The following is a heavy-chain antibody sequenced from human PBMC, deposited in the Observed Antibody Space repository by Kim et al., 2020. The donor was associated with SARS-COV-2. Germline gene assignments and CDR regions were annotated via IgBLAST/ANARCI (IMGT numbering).Heavy chain of an antibody. CDR2: IYYSGST. D-gene: IGHD6-13*01. CDR3: ARTPSSWYFGDREWTFDY. V-gene: IGHV4-59*01. Sequence: SETLSLTCTVSGGSISSYYWSWIRQPPGKGLEWIGYIYYSGSTNYNPSLKSRVTISVDTSKNQFSLKLSSVTAADTAVYYCARTPSSWYFGDREWTFDYWGQGTLVTVSS. J-gene: IGHJ4*02. CDR1: GGSISSYY.